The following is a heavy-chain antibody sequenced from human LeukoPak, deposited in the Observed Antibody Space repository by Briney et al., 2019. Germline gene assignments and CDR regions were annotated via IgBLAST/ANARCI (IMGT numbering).Heavy chain of an antibody. CDR3: ARERGYSGYDYFIDSPSDY. CDR1: GFTFSSYE. J-gene: IGHJ4*02. CDR2: ISGSGNTI. D-gene: IGHD5-12*01. V-gene: IGHV3-48*03. Sequence: GGSLKLSCAASGFTFSSYEMNWVRQAPGKGLEWVSYISGSGNTIYYGDSVKGRFTISRDNAKNSLYLQMNSLRAEDTAVYYCARERGYSGYDYFIDSPSDYWGQGTLVTVSS.